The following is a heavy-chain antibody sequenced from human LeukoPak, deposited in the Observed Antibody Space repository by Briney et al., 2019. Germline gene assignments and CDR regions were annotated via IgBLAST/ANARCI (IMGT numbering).Heavy chain of an antibody. CDR2: INPNSGGT. Sequence: GASVKVSCKASGYTFTGYYMHWVRQAPGQGLEWMGWINPNSGGTNYAQKFQGRVTMTRDTSISTAYMELSRLRSDDTAVYYCARGPGRLRYFAWPAGDLGYWGQGTLVTVSS. D-gene: IGHD3-9*01. CDR3: ARGPGRLRYFAWPAGDLGY. CDR1: GYTFTGYY. V-gene: IGHV1-2*02. J-gene: IGHJ4*02.